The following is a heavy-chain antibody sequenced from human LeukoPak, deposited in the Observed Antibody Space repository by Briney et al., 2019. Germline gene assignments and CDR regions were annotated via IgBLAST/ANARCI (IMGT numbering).Heavy chain of an antibody. J-gene: IGHJ4*02. CDR1: GFTFSSYG. V-gene: IGHV3-30*02. D-gene: IGHD5-24*01. CDR2: IRYDGSNK. CDR3: AKDTGDGYNYDY. Sequence: GGSLRLSCAASGFTFSSYGMHWVRQAPGKGLEWVAFIRYDGSNKYYADSVKSRFTISRDNSKNTLYLQMNSLRAEDTAVYYCAKDTGDGYNYDYWGQGTLVTVSS.